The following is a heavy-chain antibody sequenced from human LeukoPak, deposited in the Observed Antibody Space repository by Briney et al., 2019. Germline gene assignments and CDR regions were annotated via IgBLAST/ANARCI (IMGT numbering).Heavy chain of an antibody. CDR2: VYFNGRT. CDR1: GDSITSRSFY. V-gene: IGHV4-39*07. Sequence: SETLSLTCFVSGDSITSRSFYWGWIRQPPGKNLEWIGNVYFNGRTSYNPSLKTRVTISVDTSRNQFSLKLSSVTAADTAVYYCARGGRGYSYGYQLDYWGQGTLVTVSS. D-gene: IGHD5-18*01. J-gene: IGHJ4*02. CDR3: ARGGRGYSYGYQLDY.